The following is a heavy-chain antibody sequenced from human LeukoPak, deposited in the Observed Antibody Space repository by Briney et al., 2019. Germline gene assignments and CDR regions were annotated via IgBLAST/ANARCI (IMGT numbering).Heavy chain of an antibody. CDR2: IWYDGSNK. CDR1: GFTFSSYG. V-gene: IGHV3-33*01. D-gene: IGHD2-2*01. CDR3: ASGSTSSPQAIDY. J-gene: IGHJ4*02. Sequence: PGRSLRLSCAASGFTFSSYGMHWVRQAPGKGLEWVAVIWYDGSNKYYADSVKGRSIISRDNSKNTLYLQMNSLRAEDTAVYYCASGSTSSPQAIDYWGQGTLVTVSS.